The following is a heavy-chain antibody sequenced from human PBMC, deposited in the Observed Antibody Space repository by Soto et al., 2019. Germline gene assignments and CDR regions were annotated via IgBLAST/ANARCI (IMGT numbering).Heavy chain of an antibody. CDR2: IYYSGST. V-gene: IGHV4-39*01. CDR3: ARDDIVVVPAAIFGAEDYYYYGMDV. CDR1: GCSISSSSHY. D-gene: IGHD2-2*02. Sequence: SETLSLTCTFSGCSISSSSHYWGWIRQPPGKGLEWIGSIYYSGSTYYNPSLKSRVTISVDTSKNQFSLKLSSVTAADTAVYYCARDDIVVVPAAIFGAEDYYYYGMDVWGQGTTVT. J-gene: IGHJ6*02.